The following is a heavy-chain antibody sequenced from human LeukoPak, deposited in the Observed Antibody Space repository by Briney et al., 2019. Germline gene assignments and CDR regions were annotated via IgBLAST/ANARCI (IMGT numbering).Heavy chain of an antibody. CDR3: VRVEISTYHGMDV. CDR2: IKTDGTIT. J-gene: IGHJ6*02. CDR1: GFTLSNYW. D-gene: IGHD2-2*01. V-gene: IGHV3-74*01. Sequence: GGSLRLSCAASGFTLSNYWMHWVRQAPGEGLVWVSRIKTDGTITNYADSVKGRFTISRDNAKNTLYLQMNSLRVEDTAVYYCVRVEISTYHGMDVWGQGTTVTVSS.